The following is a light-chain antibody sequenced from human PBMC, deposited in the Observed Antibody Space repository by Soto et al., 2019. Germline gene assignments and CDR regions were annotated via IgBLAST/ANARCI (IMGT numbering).Light chain of an antibody. V-gene: IGKV1-5*03. CDR1: PSISSW. CDR3: QQYNSYLYT. J-gene: IGKJ2*01. Sequence: DIQMTQSPSTLSASVGDRVTLTCRASPSISSWLAWYQQKPGKAPKLLIYKASSLESGVPSRFSGSGSGTEFTLTISSLQPDDFATYYCQQYNSYLYTFGQGTKLEIK. CDR2: KAS.